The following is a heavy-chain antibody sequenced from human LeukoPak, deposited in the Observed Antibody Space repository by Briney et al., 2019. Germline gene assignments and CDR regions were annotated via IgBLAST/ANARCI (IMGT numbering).Heavy chain of an antibody. V-gene: IGHV3-11*01. CDR3: VRDPDTSSKVDY. CDR1: GFTFSDHY. D-gene: IGHD6-6*01. Sequence: GGSLRLSCAASGFTFSDHYMSWIRQTPGKGREGVSRISRDTESVKGRFTISRDNTKNSLYLQMNSLRVDDTAAYYCVRDPDTSSKVDYWGQGTLVTVSS. CDR2: IS. J-gene: IGHJ4*02.